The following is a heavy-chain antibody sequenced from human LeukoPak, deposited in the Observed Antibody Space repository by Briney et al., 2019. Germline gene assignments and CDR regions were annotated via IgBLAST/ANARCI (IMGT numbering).Heavy chain of an antibody. V-gene: IGHV1-46*01. J-gene: IGHJ4*02. D-gene: IGHD6-19*01. CDR3: ARGGSLAVAPHLYYFDY. CDR1: GYTFTAYY. CDR2: INPSGGST. Sequence: ASVKVSCKASGYTFTAYYIHWMRQAPGQGLEWMGIINPSGGSTTYAQNFQGRVTMTRDTSTSAVYMELSSLRSEDTAVYYCARGGSLAVAPHLYYFDYWGQGTLVTVSS.